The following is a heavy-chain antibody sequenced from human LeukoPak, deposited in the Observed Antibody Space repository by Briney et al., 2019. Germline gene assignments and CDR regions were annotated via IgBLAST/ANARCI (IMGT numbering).Heavy chain of an antibody. CDR1: GFTFSSYW. Sequence: GGSLRLSCAASGFTFSSYWMHWVRQAPGKGLVWVSRINSDGSSTSYVDSVKGRFTVSRDNAKNTLYLQMNSLRAEDTAVYHCARVAAAGTLDYWGQGTLVTVSS. J-gene: IGHJ4*02. CDR2: INSDGSST. D-gene: IGHD6-13*01. V-gene: IGHV3-74*01. CDR3: ARVAAAGTLDY.